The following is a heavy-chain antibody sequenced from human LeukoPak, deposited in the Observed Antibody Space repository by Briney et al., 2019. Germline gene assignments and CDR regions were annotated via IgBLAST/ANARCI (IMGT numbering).Heavy chain of an antibody. CDR1: GFTFSTYS. Sequence: GGSLRLSCAASGFTFSTYSMHWVRQAPGKGLEWASSISGSGPSTDYADSVKGRFTISRDKSKNTLYLQMNSLRAEDTAVYYCARLPTFYYDSSHYHYDYWGQGTLVTVSS. CDR3: ARLPTFYYDSSHYHYDY. CDR2: ISGSGPST. V-gene: IGHV3-23*01. J-gene: IGHJ4*02. D-gene: IGHD3-22*01.